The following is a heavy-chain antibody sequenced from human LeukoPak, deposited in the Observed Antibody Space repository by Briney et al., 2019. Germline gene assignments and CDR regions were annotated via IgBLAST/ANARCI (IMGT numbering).Heavy chain of an antibody. J-gene: IGHJ4*02. V-gene: IGHV1-18*01. CDR1: GYTFTSYG. CDR3: ARLRPQLVPYDY. CDR2: ISAYNGNT. D-gene: IGHD6-13*01. Sequence: ASVKVSCKASGYTFTSYGISCVRQAPGQGLEWMGWISAYNGNTNYAQKLQGRVTMTTDTSTSTAYMELRSLRSDDTAVYYCARLRPQLVPYDYWGQGTLVTVSS.